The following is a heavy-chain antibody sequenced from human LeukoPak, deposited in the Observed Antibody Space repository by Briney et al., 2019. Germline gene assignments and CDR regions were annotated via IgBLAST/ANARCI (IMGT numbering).Heavy chain of an antibody. D-gene: IGHD4-17*01. J-gene: IGHJ4*02. V-gene: IGHV1-46*01. Sequence: ASVKVSCKASGYTFGTHWMHWVRQAPGQGLEWMGIINPSGDFRSYAQKFQGRITVTRDMSTRTVYMELSDLRPEDTAVYYCATDRTTVNNVGGYWGQGTLVTVSS. CDR3: ATDRTTVNNVGGY. CDR1: GYTFGTHW. CDR2: INPSGDFR.